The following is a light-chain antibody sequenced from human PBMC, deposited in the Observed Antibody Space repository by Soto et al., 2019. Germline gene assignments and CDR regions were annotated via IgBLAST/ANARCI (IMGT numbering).Light chain of an antibody. V-gene: IGLV4-69*01. CDR1: SGHSSYA. CDR2: LNSDGSH. Sequence: QLVLTQSPSASASLGASVKLTCTLSSGHSSYAFAWHQQQPEKGPRYLMKLNSDGSHSKGDGIPDRFSGSSSGAERYLTISSLQSEDEADYYCQTWGTGTVVFGGGTQLTVL. CDR3: QTWGTGTVV. J-gene: IGLJ2*01.